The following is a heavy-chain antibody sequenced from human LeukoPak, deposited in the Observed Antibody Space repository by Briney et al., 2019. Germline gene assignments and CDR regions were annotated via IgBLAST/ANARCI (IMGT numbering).Heavy chain of an antibody. CDR1: GYTFTNYF. Sequence: ASVKVSCKASGYTFTNYFIHWVRQAPGHGLEWMGIINPSVGSTTYAQKFQGRVTMTRDTSTTTVHMELSSLRSEDTAVYYCARGGYSGNYNSYFDYWGQGTLVTVSS. CDR3: ARGGYSGNYNSYFDY. D-gene: IGHD1-26*01. CDR2: INPSVGST. V-gene: IGHV1-46*01. J-gene: IGHJ4*02.